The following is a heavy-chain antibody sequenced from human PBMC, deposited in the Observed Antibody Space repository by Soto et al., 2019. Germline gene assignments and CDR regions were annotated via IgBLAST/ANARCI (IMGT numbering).Heavy chain of an antibody. Sequence: PGGSLRLSCAASGFTFNSYGMHWVRQAPGKGLEWVAVISYDGSNKYYADSVKGRFTISRDNSKNTLYLQMNSLRAEDTALYYCAKTISGYFWAGDSWGRGTLVTVSS. D-gene: IGHD5-12*01. J-gene: IGHJ4*02. CDR2: ISYDGSNK. CDR1: GFTFNSYG. CDR3: AKTISGYFWAGDS. V-gene: IGHV3-30*18.